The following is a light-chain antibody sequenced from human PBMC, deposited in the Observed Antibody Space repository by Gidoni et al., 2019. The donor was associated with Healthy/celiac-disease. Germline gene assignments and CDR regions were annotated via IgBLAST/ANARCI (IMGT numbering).Light chain of an antibody. Sequence: DIQLTQSPSFLSASVGDRVTIPCRASQGISSYLAWYQQKPGKSPKRLIYAASTLQSGVPSRFSGSGSGTEFTLTISSLQPEDLATYYCQQLNSYPPFTFGPGTKVDIK. CDR1: QGISSY. J-gene: IGKJ3*01. CDR2: AAS. CDR3: QQLNSYPPFT. V-gene: IGKV1-9*01.